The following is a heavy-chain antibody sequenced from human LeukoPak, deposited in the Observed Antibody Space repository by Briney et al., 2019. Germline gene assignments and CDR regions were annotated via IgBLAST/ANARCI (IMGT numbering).Heavy chain of an antibody. Sequence: SKTLSLTCAVYGGSFSGYYWSWIRQPPGKGLEWIGEINHSGSTNYNPSLKSRVTISVDTSKNQFSLKLSSVTAADTAVYYCARGLAAAAKPQGVDFDYWGQGTLVTVSS. CDR1: GGSFSGYY. V-gene: IGHV4-34*01. CDR2: INHSGST. D-gene: IGHD6-25*01. CDR3: ARGLAAAAKPQGVDFDY. J-gene: IGHJ4*02.